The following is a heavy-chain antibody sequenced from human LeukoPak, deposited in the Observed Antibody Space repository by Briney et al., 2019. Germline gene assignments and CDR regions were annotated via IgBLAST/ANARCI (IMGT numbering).Heavy chain of an antibody. J-gene: IGHJ3*02. CDR2: ISAYNGNT. CDR3: ARGGSGSYNAFDI. D-gene: IGHD1-26*01. Sequence: ASVKVSCKASGYTFTSYGISWVRQAPGQGLEWMGWISAYNGNTNYAQKFQGRVTMTRDTSISTAYMELSRLRSDDTAVYYCARGGSGSYNAFDIWGQGTMVTVSS. V-gene: IGHV1-18*01. CDR1: GYTFTSYG.